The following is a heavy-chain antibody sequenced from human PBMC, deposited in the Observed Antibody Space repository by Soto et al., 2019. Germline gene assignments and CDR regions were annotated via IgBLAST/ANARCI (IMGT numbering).Heavy chain of an antibody. CDR1: GGSISSGDYY. V-gene: IGHV4-30-4*01. J-gene: IGHJ4*02. Sequence: PSETLSLTCTVSGGSISSGDYYWSWIRRPPGKGLEWIGYIYYSGSTYYNPSLKSRVTISVGTSKNQFSLKLSSVTAADTAVYYFARLVRLKYSSSSAYYFDYWGQGTLVTVSS. D-gene: IGHD6-6*01. CDR3: ARLVRLKYSSSSAYYFDY. CDR2: IYYSGST.